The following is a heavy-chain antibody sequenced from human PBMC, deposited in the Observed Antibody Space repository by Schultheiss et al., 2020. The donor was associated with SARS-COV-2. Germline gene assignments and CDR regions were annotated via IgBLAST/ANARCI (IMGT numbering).Heavy chain of an antibody. CDR3: ARIPSTIFGVGYGMDV. Sequence: SVKVSCKAFGGTFSSYAISWVRQAPGQGLEWMGRIIPILGIANYAQKFQGRVTITADKSTSTAYMELSSLRSEDTAVYYCARIPSTIFGVGYGMDVWGQGTTVTVSS. J-gene: IGHJ6*02. CDR1: GGTFSSYA. V-gene: IGHV1-69*04. CDR2: IIPILGIA. D-gene: IGHD3-3*01.